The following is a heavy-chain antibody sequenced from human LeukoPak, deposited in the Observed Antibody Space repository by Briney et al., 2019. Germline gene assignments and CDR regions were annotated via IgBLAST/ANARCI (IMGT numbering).Heavy chain of an antibody. CDR1: GYTFTSYG. J-gene: IGHJ6*02. CDR3: ARGVMTTVTTDYYYYGMDV. V-gene: IGHV1-2*02. CDR2: INPNSGGT. D-gene: IGHD4-17*01. Sequence: ASVKVSCKASGYTFTSYGITWVRQAPGQGLEWMGWINPNSGGTNYAQKFQGRVTMTRDTSISTAYMELSRLRSDDTAVYYCARGVMTTVTTDYYYYGMDVWGQGTTVTVSS.